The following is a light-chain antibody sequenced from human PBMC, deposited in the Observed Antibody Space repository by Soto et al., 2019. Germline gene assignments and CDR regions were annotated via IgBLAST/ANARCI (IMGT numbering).Light chain of an antibody. V-gene: IGKV3-11*01. CDR3: QQRSNWPPIT. CDR2: DAS. Sequence: IVMTQSPATLSVSPGERATLSCRASQSLGGSLAWYQQKPGHAPRLLIYDASNRATGIPARFSGSGSGTDFTLTISSLEPEDFAVYYCQQRSNWPPITFGQGTRLEIK. J-gene: IGKJ5*01. CDR1: QSLGGS.